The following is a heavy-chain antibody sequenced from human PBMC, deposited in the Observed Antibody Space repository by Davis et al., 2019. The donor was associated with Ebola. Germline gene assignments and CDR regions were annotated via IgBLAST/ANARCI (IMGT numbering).Heavy chain of an antibody. J-gene: IGHJ2*01. Sequence: SVKVSCKASGYTFTSYGISWVRQAPGQGLEWMGGIIPLFGSVTYAQKFQGRLTITAADSTGTAYMELYSLTSEDTAVYYCARDFYDSTDYPSRYFDVWGPGTLVTVSS. CDR2: IIPLFGSV. CDR3: ARDFYDSTDYPSRYFDV. CDR1: GYTFTSYG. D-gene: IGHD3-22*01. V-gene: IGHV1-69*13.